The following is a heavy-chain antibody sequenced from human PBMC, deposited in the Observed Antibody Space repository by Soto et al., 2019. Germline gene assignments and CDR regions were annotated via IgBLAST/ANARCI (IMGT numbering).Heavy chain of an antibody. CDR1: GFPFRSYD. Sequence: QVQLVESGGGVVQPGRSLRLSCATSGFPFRSYDMHWVRQAPGKGLGWVAVIWLDGSNKYYADSVRGRFTISRDNSNHTVYLEMNSLRAEDSAVYYCARKSDSLIDYWGQGILVTVST. V-gene: IGHV3-33*01. J-gene: IGHJ4*02. D-gene: IGHD3-22*01. CDR3: ARKSDSLIDY. CDR2: IWLDGSNK.